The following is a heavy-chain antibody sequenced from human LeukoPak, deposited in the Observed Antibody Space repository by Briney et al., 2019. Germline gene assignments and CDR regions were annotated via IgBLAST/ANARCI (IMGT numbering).Heavy chain of an antibody. CDR1: GGAISSSSYY. D-gene: IGHD3-3*01. V-gene: IGHV4-39*01. J-gene: IGHJ5*02. Sequence: SETLSLTCTVSGGAISSSSYYWGWIRQPPGKGLEWLGSIYYSGSTYYNPSLKSRVTISVDTFKNQFSLKLSSVTAADTAVYYCASPHYDFWSGPLNWFDPWGQGTLVTVSS. CDR2: IYYSGST. CDR3: ASPHYDFWSGPLNWFDP.